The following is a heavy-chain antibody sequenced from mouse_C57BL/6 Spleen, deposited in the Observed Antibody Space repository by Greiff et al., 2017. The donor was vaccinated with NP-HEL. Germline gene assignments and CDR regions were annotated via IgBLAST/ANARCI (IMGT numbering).Heavy chain of an antibody. J-gene: IGHJ4*01. V-gene: IGHV1-26*01. CDR3: ARRLGYGSSYGNAMDY. CDR2: INPNNGGT. D-gene: IGHD1-1*01. CDR1: GYTFTDYY. Sequence: VQLQQSGPELVKPGASVKISCKASGYTFTDYYMNWVKQSHGKSLEWIGDINPNNGGTSYNQKFKGKATLTVDKSSSTAYMELRSLTSEDSAVYYCARRLGYGSSYGNAMDYWGQGTSVTVSS.